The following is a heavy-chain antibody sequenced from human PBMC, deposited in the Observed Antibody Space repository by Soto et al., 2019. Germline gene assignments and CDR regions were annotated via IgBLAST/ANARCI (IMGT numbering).Heavy chain of an antibody. CDR2: IIPIFGTA. V-gene: IGHV1-69*01. D-gene: IGHD1-26*01. CDR1: GGTFSSYS. Sequence: QVQLVQCGAEVKKPGSSVKVSCKASGGTFSSYSINWVRQAPGQGLEWMGEIIPIFGTANYAQKFQGRVTITADESTSTAYMEPSSLRSEDTAVYYCARDGGRHSGGIDYWGQGTLVTVSS. J-gene: IGHJ4*02. CDR3: ARDGGRHSGGIDY.